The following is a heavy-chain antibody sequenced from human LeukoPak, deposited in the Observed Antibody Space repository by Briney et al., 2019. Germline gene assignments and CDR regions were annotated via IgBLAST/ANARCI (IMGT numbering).Heavy chain of an antibody. D-gene: IGHD6-13*01. J-gene: IGHJ6*03. V-gene: IGHV3-9*01. Sequence: GRSLRLSCAASGFTFDDYAMHWVRQAPGKGLEWVSGISWNSDTAGYADSVKGRFTISRDNANNSLYLQMNNLRPEDTALYYCVKDIYSSPYYYMDVWGTGTTVTVSS. CDR1: GFTFDDYA. CDR2: ISWNSDTA. CDR3: VKDIYSSPYYYMDV.